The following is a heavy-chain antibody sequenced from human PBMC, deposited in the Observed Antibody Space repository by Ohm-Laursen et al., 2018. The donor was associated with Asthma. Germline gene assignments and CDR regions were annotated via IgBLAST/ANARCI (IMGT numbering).Heavy chain of an antibody. V-gene: IGHV4-59*01. J-gene: IGHJ4*02. Sequence: SETLSLTCTVSGGSISSYYWSWIRQPPGKGLEWIGYAYYSGSTNYNPSLKSRVTISVDTSKNQFSLKLSSVTAADTAVYYCARVGYDSSGYYRMIDYWGQGTLVTVSS. CDR3: ARVGYDSSGYYRMIDY. CDR1: GGSISSYY. CDR2: AYYSGST. D-gene: IGHD3-22*01.